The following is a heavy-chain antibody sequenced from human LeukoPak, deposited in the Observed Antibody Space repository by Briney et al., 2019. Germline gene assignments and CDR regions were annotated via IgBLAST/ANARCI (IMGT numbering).Heavy chain of an antibody. CDR3: TKGGYSYGMGAFDI. D-gene: IGHD5-18*01. CDR1: GFTFSSYA. V-gene: IGHV3-23*01. CDR2: ISGSGGST. Sequence: GGSLRLSCAASGFTFSSYAMSWVRQAPGKGLEWVSAISGSGGSTYYADSVKGRFTISRDNSKNTLYLKMNSLRAEDTAVYYCTKGGYSYGMGAFDIWGQGTMVTVSS. J-gene: IGHJ3*02.